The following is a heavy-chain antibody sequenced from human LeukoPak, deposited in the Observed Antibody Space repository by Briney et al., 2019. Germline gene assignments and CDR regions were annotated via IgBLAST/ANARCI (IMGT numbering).Heavy chain of an antibody. CDR2: INDNGSTR. D-gene: IGHD3-22*01. CDR1: GFTFSNYA. V-gene: IGHV3-23*01. J-gene: IGHJ4*02. Sequence: GGSLRLSCGASGFTFSNYAMSWVRQAPGKGLEWVSGINDNGSTRFYAASVKGRFTISRDNAKNTLYLQMNSLRAEDTAVYYCARDYDSSGHDYWGQGTLVTVSS. CDR3: ARDYDSSGHDY.